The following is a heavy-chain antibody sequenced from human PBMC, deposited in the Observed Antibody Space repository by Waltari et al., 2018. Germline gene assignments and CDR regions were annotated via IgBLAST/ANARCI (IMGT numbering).Heavy chain of an antibody. V-gene: IGHV4-39*01. CDR1: VGPISPSRYS. Sequence: QLQLQESGPGLVNPSETLSLTCPVSVGPISPSRYSWGTIRQPPGKWLEWIGSISHSGNTYYNPSLKSRVVISVDTSENQFSLKLSSVTAADTAVYYCARLPSSGYYRVFDYWGQGTLVTVSS. J-gene: IGHJ4*02. CDR2: ISHSGNT. D-gene: IGHD3-22*01. CDR3: ARLPSSGYYRVFDY.